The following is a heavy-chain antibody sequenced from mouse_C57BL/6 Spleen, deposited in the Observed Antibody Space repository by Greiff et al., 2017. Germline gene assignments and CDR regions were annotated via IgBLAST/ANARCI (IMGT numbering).Heavy chain of an antibody. J-gene: IGHJ4*01. CDR3: ARDAGGYYGSMDY. D-gene: IGHD1-1*01. V-gene: IGHV7-1*01. Sequence: EVQLMESGGGLVQSGRSLRLSCATSGFTFSDFYMEWVRQAPGKGLEWIAASRNKANDYTTEYSASVKGRFIVSRDTSQSILYLQMNALRAEDTAIYYCARDAGGYYGSMDYWGQGTSVTVSS. CDR1: GFTFSDFY. CDR2: SRNKANDYTT.